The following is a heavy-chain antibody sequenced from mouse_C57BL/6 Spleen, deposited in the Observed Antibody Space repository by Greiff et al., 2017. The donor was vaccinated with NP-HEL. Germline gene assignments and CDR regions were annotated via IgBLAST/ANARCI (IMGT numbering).Heavy chain of an antibody. D-gene: IGHD1-1*01. CDR1: GYTFTDYE. V-gene: IGHV1-15*01. Sequence: QVQLQQSGAELVRPGASVTLSCKASGYTFTDYEMHWVKQTPVHGLEWIGAIDPETGGTAYNQKFKGKAILTADKSSSTAYMELRSLTSEDSAVYYCTREGVAYYGSRNFDVWGTGTTVTVSS. CDR2: IDPETGGT. J-gene: IGHJ1*03. CDR3: TREGVAYYGSRNFDV.